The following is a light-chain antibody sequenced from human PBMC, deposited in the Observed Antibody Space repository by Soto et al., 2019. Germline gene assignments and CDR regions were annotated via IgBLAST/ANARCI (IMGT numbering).Light chain of an antibody. CDR1: QTVFHTSYNKDF. Sequence: DIVMTQPPDPLSVSLGERATINCKSSQTVFHTSYNKDFLAWYQQKAGQPPKLLFYWASTRESGVPARFSGGGSGTDFSLTISSLQPEDVAVYYCQQYYSSVTFGQGTKVDIK. CDR2: WAS. V-gene: IGKV4-1*01. CDR3: QQYYSSVT. J-gene: IGKJ2*01.